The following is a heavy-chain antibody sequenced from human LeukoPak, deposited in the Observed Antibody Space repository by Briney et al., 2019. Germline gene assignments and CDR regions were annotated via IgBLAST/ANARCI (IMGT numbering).Heavy chain of an antibody. Sequence: SETLSLTCTVSGGSISSTSYYWGWIRQPPGKGLEWIGSIYYSGGTYYNPSLKSRVTISVDTSKNQFSLNLSSVTAADTAVYYYARRHTVTVDYWGQGTLVTVSS. V-gene: IGHV4-39*01. CDR2: IYYSGGT. CDR3: ARRHTVTVDY. J-gene: IGHJ4*02. CDR1: GGSISSTSYY. D-gene: IGHD4-11*01.